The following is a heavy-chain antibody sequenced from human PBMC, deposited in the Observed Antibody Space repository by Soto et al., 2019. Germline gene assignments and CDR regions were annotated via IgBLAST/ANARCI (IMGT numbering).Heavy chain of an antibody. CDR3: AKLGSSSWSPHYYFDY. V-gene: IGHV3-23*01. CDR1: GFTFNNYA. CDR2: ITDSGSDT. D-gene: IGHD2-2*01. Sequence: GSLSLSCAASGFTFNNYAMGWVRQAPGKGLEWVSAITDSGSDTYYLDSVKGRFTISRDNSKNTLYLQMNSLRAEDTAIYYCAKLGSSSWSPHYYFDYWGQGTLVTVSS. J-gene: IGHJ4*02.